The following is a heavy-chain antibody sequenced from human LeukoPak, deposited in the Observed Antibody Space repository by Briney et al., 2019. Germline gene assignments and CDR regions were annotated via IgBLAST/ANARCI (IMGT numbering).Heavy chain of an antibody. D-gene: IGHD6-6*01. CDR1: XXTXXSYA. V-gene: IGHV3-23*01. CDR3: VKGSSSSRPYYFDC. Sequence: PGGSLRLXXXXXXXTXXSYAMSWVRQTPGKGLEWVSAITDSGGDTYHADSVKGRFTISRDNSKNTLYLQMNSLRVEDTAVYYCVKGSSSSRPYYFDCWGQGTLVTVSS. J-gene: IGHJ4*02. CDR2: ITDSGGDT.